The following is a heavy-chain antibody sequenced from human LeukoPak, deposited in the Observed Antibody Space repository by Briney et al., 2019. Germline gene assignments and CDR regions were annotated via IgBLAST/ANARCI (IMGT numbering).Heavy chain of an antibody. CDR3: ARVYSSGWYLTYYYYGMDV. CDR1: GYTFTSYD. J-gene: IGHJ6*02. Sequence: ASVKVSCKASGYTFTSYDINWVRQATGQRLEWMGWMNPNSGNTGYAQKFQGRVTMTRNTSISTAYMELSSLRSEDTAVYYCARVYSSGWYLTYYYYGMDVWGQGTTVTVSS. V-gene: IGHV1-8*01. CDR2: MNPNSGNT. D-gene: IGHD6-19*01.